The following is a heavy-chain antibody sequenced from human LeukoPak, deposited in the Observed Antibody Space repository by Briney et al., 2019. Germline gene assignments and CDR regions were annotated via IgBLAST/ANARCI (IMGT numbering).Heavy chain of an antibody. J-gene: IGHJ4*02. CDR2: MNPNSGNT. CDR3: ARGKRGSGSYPDDY. Sequence: ASVKVSCKASGYTFTSYDINGVRQATGQGLEWMGWMNPNSGNTGYEQKFQGRVTMTRNTSISTAYMELSSLRSEDTAVYYCARGKRGSGSYPDDYWGQGTLVTVSS. CDR1: GYTFTSYD. D-gene: IGHD3-10*01. V-gene: IGHV1-8*01.